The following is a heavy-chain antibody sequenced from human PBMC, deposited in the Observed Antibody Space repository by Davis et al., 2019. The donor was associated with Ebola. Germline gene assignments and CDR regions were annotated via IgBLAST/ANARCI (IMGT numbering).Heavy chain of an antibody. Sequence: GESLKISCVASGFTFGSYAMSWVRQAPGKGLEWVSVIRASGSSTDYAESARGRFTISRDNSKNTLYLQMDSLRAEDTAVYYCVRTTYGAPEYWGQGTLVTVSS. V-gene: IGHV3-23*01. CDR3: VRTTYGAPEY. J-gene: IGHJ4*02. CDR2: IRASGSST. CDR1: GFTFGSYA. D-gene: IGHD1-7*01.